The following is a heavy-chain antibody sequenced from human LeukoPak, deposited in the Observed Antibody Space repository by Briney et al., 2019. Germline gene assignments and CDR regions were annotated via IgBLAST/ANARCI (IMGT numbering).Heavy chain of an antibody. CDR1: GGSISSGGYY. D-gene: IGHD3-16*01. J-gene: IGHJ3*02. CDR3: ARGGSGFDI. V-gene: IGHV4-61*09. Sequence: PSQTLSLTRTVSGGSISSGGYYCSWIRQPAGEGLEWIGHIYTSGSTNYNPSLKSRVTISVDTSKNQFSLKLSSVSAADTAVYYCARGGSGFDIWGQGTKVTVSS. CDR2: IYTSGST.